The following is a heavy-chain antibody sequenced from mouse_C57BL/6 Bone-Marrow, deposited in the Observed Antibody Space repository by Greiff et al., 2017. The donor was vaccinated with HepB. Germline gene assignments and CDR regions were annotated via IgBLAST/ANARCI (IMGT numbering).Heavy chain of an antibody. CDR3: ATVPAMDY. J-gene: IGHJ4*01. CDR1: GYAFSSSW. Sequence: VQLQQSGPELVKPGASVKISCKASGYAFSSSWMNWVKQRPGKGLEWIGRIYPGDGDTNYNGKFKGKATLTADKSSSTAYMQLSSLTSEDSAVYFCATVPAMDYWGQGTSVTVSS. CDR2: IYPGDGDT. V-gene: IGHV1-82*01. D-gene: IGHD1-1*01.